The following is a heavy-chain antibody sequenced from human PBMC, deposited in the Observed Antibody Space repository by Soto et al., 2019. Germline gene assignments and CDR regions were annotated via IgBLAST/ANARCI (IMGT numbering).Heavy chain of an antibody. Sequence: QEQLVQSGAEVKEPGASLKVSCKASGDTFTSNYIHWVRQAPGQGLEWMGRINPSSGATLYAQKFQGRLTLPTDTSTSTVYMDLNSLKSEDSAVYYCASRVLCDMDVWGQGTTVTVSS. CDR2: INPSSGAT. CDR3: ASRVLCDMDV. J-gene: IGHJ6*02. CDR1: GDTFTSNY. D-gene: IGHD2-21*01. V-gene: IGHV1-46*01.